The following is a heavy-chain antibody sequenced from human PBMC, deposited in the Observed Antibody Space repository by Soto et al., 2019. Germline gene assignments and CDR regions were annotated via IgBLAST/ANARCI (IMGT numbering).Heavy chain of an antibody. V-gene: IGHV3-7*01. D-gene: IGHD2-15*01. CDR3: VSGGYYFGF. CDR2: IKQDGSDK. CDR1: GFTFSSYG. J-gene: IGHJ4*02. Sequence: GGSLRLSCAASGFTFSSYGMSWVRQAPGKGLEWVANIKQDGSDKYYVDSVKGRFTVSRDNAKNSLFLQMNSLRAEDTAVYYCVSGGYYFGFRGQGTLVTVSS.